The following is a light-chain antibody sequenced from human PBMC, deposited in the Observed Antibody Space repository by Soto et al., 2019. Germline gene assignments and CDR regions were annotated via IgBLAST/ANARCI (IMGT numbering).Light chain of an antibody. CDR3: SSYTHSNTHV. V-gene: IGLV2-14*01. CDR2: EVS. CDR1: SSDVGDYNY. J-gene: IGLJ1*01. Sequence: QSVLTQPASVSESPAQSITISCNGTSSDVGDYNYVSWYQQHPDKAPKLMICEVSKRPSGVSNRFSGSKSGNTASLSISGLQSGDEADYYCSSYTHSNTHVFGTGTKVTVL.